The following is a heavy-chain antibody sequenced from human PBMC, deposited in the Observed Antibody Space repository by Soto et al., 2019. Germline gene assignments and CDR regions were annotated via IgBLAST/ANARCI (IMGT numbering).Heavy chain of an antibody. CDR2: ISYDGNIQ. CDR1: GFSFSTYA. V-gene: IGHV3-30-3*01. Sequence: QVQLVESGGGVVRPGRSLRLSCAASGFSFSTYAMHWVRQAPGKGLEWVAIISYDGNIQYYADSVKGRFTISRDNSKNTLYLQLNSLRGEDTAVYYCAREKLAATGKNWFDPWGQGTLVTVSS. D-gene: IGHD6-13*01. CDR3: AREKLAATGKNWFDP. J-gene: IGHJ5*02.